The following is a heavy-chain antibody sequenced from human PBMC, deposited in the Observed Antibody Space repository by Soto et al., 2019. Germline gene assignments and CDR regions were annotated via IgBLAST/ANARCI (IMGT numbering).Heavy chain of an antibody. V-gene: IGHV4-39*02. CDR3: VRDRADYGDYPNFDY. D-gene: IGHD4-17*01. CDR2: IYYSGST. CDR1: GGSISSSNYY. Sequence: QLQLQESGPGLVKPSETLSLTCTVSGGSISSSNYYWGWIRQPPGKGLEWIGSIYYSGSTYYNPSLKSRVTISVDTSKNQFSLKLNSVTAADTAVYYCVRDRADYGDYPNFDYWGQGTLVTVSS. J-gene: IGHJ4*02.